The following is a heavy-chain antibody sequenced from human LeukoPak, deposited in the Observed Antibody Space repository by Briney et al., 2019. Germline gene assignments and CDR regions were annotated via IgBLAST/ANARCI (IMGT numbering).Heavy chain of an antibody. CDR2: ISSSGGSA. J-gene: IGHJ3*02. CDR3: ARACSSTIFGVVFCDFDI. V-gene: IGHV3-21*01. D-gene: IGHD3-3*01. Sequence: GGSLRLSCAASGFTFSNYAMNWVRQAPGKGLEWVSTISSSGGSAFYADSLKGRFTISRDSAKNSLYLQMNSLRAEDTAVYYCARACSSTIFGVVFCDFDIWGQGTMVTVSS. CDR1: GFTFSNYA.